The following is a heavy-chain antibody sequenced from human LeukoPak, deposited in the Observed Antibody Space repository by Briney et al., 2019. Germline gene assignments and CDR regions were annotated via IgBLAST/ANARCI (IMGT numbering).Heavy chain of an antibody. V-gene: IGHV1-18*04. CDR2: IGGYDGTT. Sequence: ASVKVSCKSSGYTFVNFAISWVRQAPGQGLEWMGWIGGYDGTTKYAERFRDRVTVTTDTSATTAYLDLRSLRSDDTAVYYCVRDSRWLQLRTYDAFDIWGQGSMVIVSS. J-gene: IGHJ3*02. CDR3: VRDSRWLQLRTYDAFDI. CDR1: GYTFVNFA. D-gene: IGHD5-24*01.